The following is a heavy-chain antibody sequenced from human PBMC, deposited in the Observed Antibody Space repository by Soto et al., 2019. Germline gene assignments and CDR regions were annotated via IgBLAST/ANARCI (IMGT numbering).Heavy chain of an antibody. CDR3: AGKNNFDY. CDR1: GGSISSYY. CDR2: IYYNGDT. J-gene: IGHJ4*02. Sequence: PSETLSLTCTVSGGSISSYYWSWIRQPPGKGLEWIGYIYYNGDTYSNPSLKSRVTMSLDTSKNHFYLNLSSVTAADTAVYYCAGKNNFDYWGQGTLVTVS. V-gene: IGHV4-59*01.